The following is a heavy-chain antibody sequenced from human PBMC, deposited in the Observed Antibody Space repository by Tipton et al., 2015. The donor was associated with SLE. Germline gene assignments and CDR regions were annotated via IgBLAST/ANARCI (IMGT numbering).Heavy chain of an antibody. CDR2: VYYSGTT. Sequence: TLSLTCIVSGNYISSDAFFWGWIRQPPGEGVEWIGLVYYSGTTSYNTSLRSRVTITGDSSKNQFSLKLTSVTAADTAVYYCARGTPFYCSDAGCHPECWFDSWGQGSLVTVSS. CDR3: ARGTPFYCSDAGCHPECWFDS. V-gene: IGHV4-39*07. CDR1: GNYISSDAFF. D-gene: IGHD2-15*01. J-gene: IGHJ5*01.